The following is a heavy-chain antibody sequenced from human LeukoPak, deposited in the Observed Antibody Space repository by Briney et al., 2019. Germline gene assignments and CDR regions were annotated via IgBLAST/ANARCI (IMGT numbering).Heavy chain of an antibody. CDR3: AKDPGGGWYPNWFDP. CDR1: GFTFTSYG. V-gene: IGHV3-30*18. Sequence: GGSLRLSCAASGFTFTSYGMHWVRQAPGRGLEWVAVISYDGSDKHYADSVKGRFTVSRDNSKNTLYLQMNSLRAEDTAVYYCAKDPGGGWYPNWFDPWGQGTLVTVSS. J-gene: IGHJ5*02. CDR2: ISYDGSDK. D-gene: IGHD6-19*01.